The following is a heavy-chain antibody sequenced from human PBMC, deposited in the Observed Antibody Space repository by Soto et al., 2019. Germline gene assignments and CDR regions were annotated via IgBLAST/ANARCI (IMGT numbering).Heavy chain of an antibody. D-gene: IGHD6-19*01. J-gene: IGHJ6*02. CDR2: ISYDGSNK. Sequence: GGSLRLSCAASGFTFSSYAMHWVRQAPGKGLEWVAVISYDGSNKYYADSVKGRFTISRDNSKNTLYLQMNSLRAEDTAVYYCARESSGPPMKGYYHGMDVWGQGTTVTVS. CDR3: ARESSGPPMKGYYHGMDV. V-gene: IGHV3-30-3*01. CDR1: GFTFSSYA.